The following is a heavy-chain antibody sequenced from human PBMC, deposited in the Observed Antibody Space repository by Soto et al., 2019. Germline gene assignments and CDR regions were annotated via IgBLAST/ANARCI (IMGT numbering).Heavy chain of an antibody. CDR2: TYYRSKWYN. CDR3: ARMVDTAMVNVPFDY. D-gene: IGHD5-18*01. V-gene: IGHV6-1*01. Sequence: PSQTLSLTCVISGDSVSSNSAAWNWIRQSPSRGLEWLGRTYYRSKWYNDYAVSVKSRITINPDTSKNQFSLQLNSVTPEDTAVYYCARMVDTAMVNVPFDYWGQGTLVTVSS. J-gene: IGHJ4*02. CDR1: GDSVSSNSAA.